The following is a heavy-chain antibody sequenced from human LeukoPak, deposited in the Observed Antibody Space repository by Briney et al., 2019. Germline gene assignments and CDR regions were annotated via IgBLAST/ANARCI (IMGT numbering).Heavy chain of an antibody. CDR1: GGSISSGDYY. CDR3: ARLWGPGYDFWSGYYTGLDY. J-gene: IGHJ4*02. V-gene: IGHV4-30-4*08. D-gene: IGHD3-3*01. Sequence: SETLSLTCTVSGGSISSGDYYWSWIRQPPGKGLEWIGYIYYRGSTYYNPSLKSRVTISVDTSKNQFSLKLSSVTAADTAVYYCARLWGPGYDFWSGYYTGLDYWGQGTLVTVSS. CDR2: IYYRGST.